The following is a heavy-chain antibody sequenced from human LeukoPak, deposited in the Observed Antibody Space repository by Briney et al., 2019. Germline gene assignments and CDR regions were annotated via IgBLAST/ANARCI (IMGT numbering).Heavy chain of an antibody. V-gene: IGHV3-74*01. CDR2: INSDGSST. CDR1: GFTFSSYW. CDR3: APKVVGSTPFDY. J-gene: IGHJ4*02. D-gene: IGHD2-15*01. Sequence: PGGSLRLSCAASGFTFSSYWMHWVRQAPGKGLVWVSRINSDGSSTSYADSVKGRFTISRDNAKNTLYLQMNRLRAEDTAVYYCAPKVVGSTPFDYWGQGTLVTVSS.